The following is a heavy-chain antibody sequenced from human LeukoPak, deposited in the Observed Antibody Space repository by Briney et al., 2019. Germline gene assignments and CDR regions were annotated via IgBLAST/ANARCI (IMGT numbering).Heavy chain of an antibody. CDR3: ARRYCSGGSCYSFRGDWFDP. CDR1: GFTFSSYG. CDR2: IWYDGSNK. D-gene: IGHD2-15*01. Sequence: PGGSLRLSCTASGFTFSSYGVHWVRQAPGKGLEWVAVIWYDGSNKYYADSVKGRFTISRDNSKNTLYLQMNSLRAEDTAVYYCARRYCSGGSCYSFRGDWFDPWGQGTLVTVSS. J-gene: IGHJ5*02. V-gene: IGHV3-33*01.